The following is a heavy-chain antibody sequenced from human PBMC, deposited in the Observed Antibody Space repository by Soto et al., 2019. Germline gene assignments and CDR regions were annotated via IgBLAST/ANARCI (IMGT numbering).Heavy chain of an antibody. D-gene: IGHD6-13*01. Sequence: EVQLVESGGGLVKPGGSLRLSCEASGFTFIYAWMSWVRQAPGKGLEWVGHIKSNTDGGTTDYAAPVNGRFTISRDDSKTPLYLQMSSLKTEDTAVYYCTPDPILAAAGGSDPWGQGTLVTVSS. J-gene: IGHJ5*02. CDR2: IKSNTDGGTT. V-gene: IGHV3-15*01. CDR1: GFTFIYAW. CDR3: TPDPILAAAGGSDP.